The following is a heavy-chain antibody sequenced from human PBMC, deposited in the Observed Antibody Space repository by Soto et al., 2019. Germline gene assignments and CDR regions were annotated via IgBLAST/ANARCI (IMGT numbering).Heavy chain of an antibody. CDR3: AKEKSVINSGYDAFDV. CDR2: IRAGGRTI. D-gene: IGHD5-12*01. V-gene: IGHV3-48*03. Sequence: GGSLRLSCAASGFDFKSYEMDWVRQAPGKGLEWVAYIRAGGRTIFYPESVRGRFTISRDDAKNSLYLDMNSLRAEDTAVYYCAKEKSVINSGYDAFDVWGQGTMVTVSS. J-gene: IGHJ3*01. CDR1: GFDFKSYE.